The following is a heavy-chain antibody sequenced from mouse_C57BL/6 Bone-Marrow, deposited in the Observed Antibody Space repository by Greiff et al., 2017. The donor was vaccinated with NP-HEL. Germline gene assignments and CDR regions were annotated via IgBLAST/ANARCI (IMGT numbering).Heavy chain of an antibody. CDR3: ARWARHGSRVDWYFDV. Sequence: QVKLQQSDAELVKPGASVKISCKVSGYTFTDHTIHWMKQRPEQGLEWIGYIYPRDGSTKYNEKFKGKAPLTADKSSSTAYMQLNSLTSEDSAVYSCARWARHGSRVDWYFDVWGTGTTVTVSS. CDR1: GYTFTDHT. CDR2: IYPRDGST. D-gene: IGHD1-1*01. J-gene: IGHJ1*03. V-gene: IGHV1-78*01.